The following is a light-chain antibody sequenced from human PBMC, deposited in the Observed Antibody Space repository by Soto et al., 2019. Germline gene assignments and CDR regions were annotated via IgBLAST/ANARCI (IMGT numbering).Light chain of an antibody. CDR3: SSYTSRSTL. CDR1: SNDVGGYDY. V-gene: IGLV2-14*01. CDR2: EVG. Sequence: QSALTQPASVSGSPGQSITISCTGTSNDVGGYDYVSWYQQEPGKAPKVIIYEVGNRPSGVSDRFSGSKSGNMASLTISGLQAADEADYYCSSYTSRSTLFGTGTKVTVL. J-gene: IGLJ1*01.